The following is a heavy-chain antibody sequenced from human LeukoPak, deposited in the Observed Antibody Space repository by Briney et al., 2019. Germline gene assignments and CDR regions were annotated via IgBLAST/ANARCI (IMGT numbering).Heavy chain of an antibody. Sequence: PGRSLRLSCAASGFTFDDYAMHWVRQAPGKGLEWVSGISWNSGSIGYADSVKGRFTISRDNAKNSLYLQMNSLRAEDTAVYYCARDPYYDSSGYDGYWGQGTLVTVSS. D-gene: IGHD3-22*01. J-gene: IGHJ4*02. CDR2: ISWNSGSI. CDR3: ARDPYYDSSGYDGY. CDR1: GFTFDDYA. V-gene: IGHV3-9*01.